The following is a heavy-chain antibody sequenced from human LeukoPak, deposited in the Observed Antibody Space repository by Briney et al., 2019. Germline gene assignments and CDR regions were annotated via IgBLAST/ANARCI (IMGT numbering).Heavy chain of an antibody. CDR1: GYILSNYW. J-gene: IGHJ4*02. CDR2: VFPADSDT. CDR3: ARYDGGATADF. Sequence: RGASLKISCKVSGYILSNYWIAWVRPLPGKGLEWMGIVFPADSDTRYSPSFQGQVTISADKSINTAYLQWSSLKASDTAIYYCARYDGGATADFWGQGTLVTVSS. D-gene: IGHD1-26*01. V-gene: IGHV5-51*01.